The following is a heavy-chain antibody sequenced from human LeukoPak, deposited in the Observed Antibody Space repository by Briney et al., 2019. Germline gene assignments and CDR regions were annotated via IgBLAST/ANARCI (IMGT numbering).Heavy chain of an antibody. CDR2: IKQDGAEK. D-gene: IGHD1-26*01. CDR1: GFRFGDYW. J-gene: IGHJ4*02. Sequence: GGSLRLSCAASGFRFGDYWMTWARHIPGKGLEWVGNIKQDGAEKHYAESVEGRFIISRDNAKNSLLLEMDSLKVEDTAVYYCARVGAWDLQRVFEYWGQGTLVTVSS. CDR3: ARVGAWDLQRVFEY. V-gene: IGHV3-7*01.